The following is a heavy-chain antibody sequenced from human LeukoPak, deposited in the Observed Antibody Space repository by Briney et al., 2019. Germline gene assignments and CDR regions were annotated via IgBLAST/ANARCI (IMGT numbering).Heavy chain of an antibody. D-gene: IGHD3-10*01. Sequence: GATVKISCKASGYTFTDYYMHWVQQAPGKGLEWMGRVDPEDGETIYAEKFQGRVTMTEDTSTDTAYMELSSLRSEDTAVYYCATDVYGSGSHIPRKKYAFDIWGQGTMVTVSS. CDR1: GYTFTDYY. CDR2: VDPEDGET. CDR3: ATDVYGSGSHIPRKKYAFDI. V-gene: IGHV1-69-2*01. J-gene: IGHJ3*02.